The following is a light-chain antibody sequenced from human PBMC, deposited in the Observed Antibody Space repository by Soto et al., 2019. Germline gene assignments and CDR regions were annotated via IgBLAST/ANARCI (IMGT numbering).Light chain of an antibody. CDR3: SSYTSSSTLVV. J-gene: IGLJ2*01. V-gene: IGLV2-14*01. CDR1: SSDVGGYNY. CDR2: EVS. Sequence: QSVLTQPASVSGSPGQSITISCTGTSSDVGGYNYVSWYQQHPGKAPKLMIYEVSNRPSGVSNRFSDSKSGNTASLTISGLQAEHEADYYCSSYTSSSTLVVFGGGTKLTVL.